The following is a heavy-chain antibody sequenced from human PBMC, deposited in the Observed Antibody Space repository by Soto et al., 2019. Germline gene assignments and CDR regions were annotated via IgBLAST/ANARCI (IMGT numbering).Heavy chain of an antibody. J-gene: IGHJ4*02. Sequence: QVQLVESGGGVVQPGRSLRLSCAASGFTFSSYAMHWVRQAPGKGLEWVAVISYDGSNKYYADSVKGRFTISRDNAKNKXXLEMSSLRAEATAVYYWERVATTMGAVDGTDSFDYWGQGNLVTVSS. CDR1: GFTFSSYA. V-gene: IGHV3-30-3*01. D-gene: IGHD6-19*01. CDR2: ISYDGSNK. CDR3: ERVATTMGAVDGTDSFDY.